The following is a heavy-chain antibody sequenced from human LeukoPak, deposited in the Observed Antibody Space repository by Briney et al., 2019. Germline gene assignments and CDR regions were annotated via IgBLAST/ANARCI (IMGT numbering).Heavy chain of an antibody. J-gene: IGHJ4*02. D-gene: IGHD3-22*01. CDR3: ARGKYSSFDN. V-gene: IGHV6-1*01. Sequence: SQTLSLTCDISGDSLFTNGVAWNWIRQSPSRGLEWLGRTYYRSKWSFEYGVFVKSRISINADTSKNQFSLQLSSVTPEDTAVYYCARGKYSSFDNWGQGTLVTVSS. CDR1: GDSLFTNGVA. CDR2: TYYRSKWSF.